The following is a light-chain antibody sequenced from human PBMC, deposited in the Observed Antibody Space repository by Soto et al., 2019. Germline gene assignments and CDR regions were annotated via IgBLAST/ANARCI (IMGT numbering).Light chain of an antibody. CDR2: EGS. Sequence: QSALTQPASVSGSPGQSITISCTGTSSDVGSYNLVSWYQQHPGKAPKLMTYEGSKRPSGVSYRFSGSKSGNTASLTISGLQAEDEADYYCCSYAGSNTWVFGGGTKLTVL. CDR3: CSYAGSNTWV. J-gene: IGLJ3*02. CDR1: SSDVGSYNL. V-gene: IGLV2-23*01.